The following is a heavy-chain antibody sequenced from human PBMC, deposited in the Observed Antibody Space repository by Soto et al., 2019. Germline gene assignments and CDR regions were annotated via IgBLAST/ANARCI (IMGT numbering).Heavy chain of an antibody. Sequence: SETLSLTCTVSGGSISSYYWSWILQPPGKGLEWIGYIYSSGSTNYNPSLKSRVTISVDTSKNQFALKLSSVTAADTAVYYCARDYGFLDSDGSLDYWGQGTLVTVSS. CDR1: GGSISSYY. V-gene: IGHV4-59*01. D-gene: IGHD5-18*01. CDR3: ARDYGFLDSDGSLDY. CDR2: IYSSGST. J-gene: IGHJ4*02.